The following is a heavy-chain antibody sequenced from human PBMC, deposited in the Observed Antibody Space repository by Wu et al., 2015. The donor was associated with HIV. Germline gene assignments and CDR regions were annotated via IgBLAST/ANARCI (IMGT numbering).Heavy chain of an antibody. J-gene: IGHJ6*02. V-gene: IGHV1-18*04. Sequence: QVQLMQSGDEVKKPGASVKVSCKTSGFVFNTYGIGWVRQAPGQGLEWMGWISAYNGNTNYAQKLQGRVTMTTDTSTRTAYMELRSLRSDDTAVYYCARDQYGSGTSMDVWGQGP. CDR1: GFVFNTYG. D-gene: IGHD3-10*01. CDR3: ARDQYGSGTSMDV. CDR2: ISAYNGNT.